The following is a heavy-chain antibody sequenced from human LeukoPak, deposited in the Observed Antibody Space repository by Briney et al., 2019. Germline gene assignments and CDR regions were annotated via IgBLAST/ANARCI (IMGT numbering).Heavy chain of an antibody. CDR2: ISSNSAYL. V-gene: IGHV3-21*01. CDR1: GFTFRSYT. Sequence: PGGSLRLSCAASGFTFRSYTMNWVRQAPGKGLEWVSSISSNSAYLYYADSVRGRFTISRDNTKNSLYLKMSSPRAEDTAVYYCAREGLSPCISSGDAFDIWGQGTMVTVSS. J-gene: IGHJ3*02. CDR3: AREGLSPCISSGDAFDI.